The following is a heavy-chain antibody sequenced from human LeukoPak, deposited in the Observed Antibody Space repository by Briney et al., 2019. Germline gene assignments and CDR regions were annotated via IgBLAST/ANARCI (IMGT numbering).Heavy chain of an antibody. V-gene: IGHV3-7*03. CDR1: GFTFSSYW. D-gene: IGHD1-26*01. Sequence: PGGSLRLSCAASGFTFSSYWMSWVRQAPGKGLEWVAYINQDGSEKNYADSVKGRFTVSRDNAKNSLFLEMNSLRAEDTAVYYCAKDRVGATLYFDFWGQGTLLTVSS. CDR3: AKDRVGATLYFDF. J-gene: IGHJ4*02. CDR2: INQDGSEK.